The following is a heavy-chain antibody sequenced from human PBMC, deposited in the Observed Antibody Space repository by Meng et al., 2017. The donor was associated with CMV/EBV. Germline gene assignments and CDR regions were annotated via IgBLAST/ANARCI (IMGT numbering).Heavy chain of an antibody. D-gene: IGHD3-22*01. V-gene: IGHV3-33*06. CDR3: AKDRYYYDSSGYYGEDY. CDR2: IWYDGSNK. Sequence: LSLTCAASGFTFSSYGMHWVRQAPGKGLEWVAVIWYDGSNKYYADSVKGRFTISRDNSKNTLYLQMNSLRAEDTAVYYCAKDRYYYDSSGYYGEDYWGQGTLVTVSS. CDR1: GFTFSSYG. J-gene: IGHJ4*02.